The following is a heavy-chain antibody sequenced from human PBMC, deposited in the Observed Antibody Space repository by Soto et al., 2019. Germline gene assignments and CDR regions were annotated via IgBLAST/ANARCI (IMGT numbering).Heavy chain of an antibody. V-gene: IGHV3-74*01. Sequence: PGGSLRLSCAASGFTFSTYWMHWVRQAPGKGLVWVSRMNSDGSTTNYADSVKGRFTISRDNARNTLYLQMNSLRAEDTAVYYCVRDGYPAWVDVYDVCRPG. D-gene: IGHD1-1*01. CDR3: VRDGYPAWVDVYDV. CDR1: GFTFSTYW. J-gene: IGHJ6*02. CDR2: MNSDGSTT.